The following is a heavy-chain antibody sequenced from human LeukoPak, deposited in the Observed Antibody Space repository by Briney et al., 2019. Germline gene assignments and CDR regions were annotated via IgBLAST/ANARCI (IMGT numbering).Heavy chain of an antibody. V-gene: IGHV1-69*13. D-gene: IGHD6-6*01. Sequence: SVTVSCKASGGTFSSYAISWVRQAPGQGLEWMGGIIPIFGTANYAQNFQGRVTITADESTSTAYMELSSLRSEDTAVYYCARLLYSSSSFSEFDPWGQGTLVTVSS. CDR3: ARLLYSSSSFSEFDP. CDR1: GGTFSSYA. J-gene: IGHJ5*02. CDR2: IIPIFGTA.